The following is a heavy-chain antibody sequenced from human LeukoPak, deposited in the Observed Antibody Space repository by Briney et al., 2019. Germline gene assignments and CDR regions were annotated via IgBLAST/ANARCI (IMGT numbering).Heavy chain of an antibody. J-gene: IGHJ4*02. CDR1: GGSISSSSYC. D-gene: IGHD4-23*01. CDR3: ARLYILRDYGGNSDY. Sequence: TSETLSLTCTVSGGSISSSSYCWGWIRQPPGKGLEWIGSIYYSGSTYYNPSLKSRVTISVDTSKSQFSLKLSSVTAADTAVYYCARLYILRDYGGNSDYWGQGTLVTVSS. CDR2: IYYSGST. V-gene: IGHV4-39*01.